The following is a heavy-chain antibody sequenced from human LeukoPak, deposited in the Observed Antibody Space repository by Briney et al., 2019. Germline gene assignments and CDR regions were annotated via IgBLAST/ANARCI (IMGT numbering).Heavy chain of an antibody. Sequence: GGSLRLSCAASGFTFSSYAMSWVRQAPGKGLEWVPGISDSGASTYYADSVKGRFSISRDNSKNTLYLRMNSLRAEDTAVYYCAKDILEAYMDVWGKGTTVTVSS. V-gene: IGHV3-23*01. J-gene: IGHJ6*03. CDR1: GFTFSSYA. D-gene: IGHD3-3*01. CDR2: ISDSGAST. CDR3: AKDILEAYMDV.